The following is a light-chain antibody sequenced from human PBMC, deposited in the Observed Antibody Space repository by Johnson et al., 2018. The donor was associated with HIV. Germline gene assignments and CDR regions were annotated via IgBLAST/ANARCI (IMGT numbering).Light chain of an antibody. Sequence: ILTQPPSVSAAPGQKVTISCSGSSSNIGNNYVSWYQQLPGTAPKLLIYDNNKRPSGISDRFSGSKSGTSATLGITGLQTGDEADYYCGTWNSSLSVLYVFGTGTTVTVL. CDR3: GTWNSSLSVLYV. CDR1: SSNIGNNY. CDR2: DNN. J-gene: IGLJ1*01. V-gene: IGLV1-51*01.